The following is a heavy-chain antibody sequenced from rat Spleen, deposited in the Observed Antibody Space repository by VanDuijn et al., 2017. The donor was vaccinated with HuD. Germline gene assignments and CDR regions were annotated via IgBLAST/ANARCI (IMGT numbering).Heavy chain of an antibody. J-gene: IGHJ3*01. Sequence: EVQLVESGGGLVQPGRSMKLSCAASGFTFSNYYMAWVRQAPTKGLEWVASISTGGGNTYYRDSVKGRFTISRDNAKSTLYLQMDSLRYEDTATYYCARHGNNYGWFAYWGQGTLVTVSS. CDR1: GFTFSNYY. CDR3: ARHGNNYGWFAY. D-gene: IGHD1-10*01. V-gene: IGHV5-25*01. CDR2: ISTGGGNT.